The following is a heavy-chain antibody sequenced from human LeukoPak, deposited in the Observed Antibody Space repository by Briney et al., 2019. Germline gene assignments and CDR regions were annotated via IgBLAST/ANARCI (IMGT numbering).Heavy chain of an antibody. CDR3: ARQAAAGTSGVFDEFDY. CDR2: ISSSGSTI. Sequence: GGSLRLSCAASGFTFSSYEMNWVRQAPGKGLEWVSYISSSGSTIYYADSVKGRFTISRDNAKNPLYLQMNSLRAEDTAVYYCARQAAAGTSGVFDEFDYWGQGTLVTVSS. J-gene: IGHJ4*02. V-gene: IGHV3-48*03. CDR1: GFTFSSYE. D-gene: IGHD6-13*01.